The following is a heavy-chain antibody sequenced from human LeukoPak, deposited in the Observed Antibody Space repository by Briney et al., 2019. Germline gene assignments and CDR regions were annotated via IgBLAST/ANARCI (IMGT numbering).Heavy chain of an antibody. CDR1: GYTLTELS. CDR3: ATGYYDSSGYYYYFDY. V-gene: IGHV1-24*01. J-gene: IGHJ4*02. D-gene: IGHD3-22*01. CDR2: FDPEDGET. Sequence: ASVEVSCKVSGYTLTELSMHWVRQAPGKGLEWMGGFDPEDGETIYAQKFQGRVTMTEDTSTDTAYMELSSLRSEDTAVYYCATGYYDSSGYYYYFDYWGQGTLVTVSS.